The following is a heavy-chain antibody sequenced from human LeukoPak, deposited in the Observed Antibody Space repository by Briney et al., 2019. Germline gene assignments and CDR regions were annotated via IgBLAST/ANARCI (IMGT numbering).Heavy chain of an antibody. Sequence: GASVKVSCKASGYTFTSYDINWVRQATGQGLEWMGWMNPNSGNTGYAQKFQGRVTITRNTSISTAYMELSSLRSEDTAVYYCARGYFQLPYDDAFDIWGQGTMVTVSS. CDR2: MNPNSGNT. D-gene: IGHD2-2*02. J-gene: IGHJ3*02. CDR1: GYTFTSYD. V-gene: IGHV1-8*03. CDR3: ARGYFQLPYDDAFDI.